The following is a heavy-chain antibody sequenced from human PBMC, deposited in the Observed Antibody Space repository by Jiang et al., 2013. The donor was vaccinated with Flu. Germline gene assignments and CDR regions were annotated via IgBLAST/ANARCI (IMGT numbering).Heavy chain of an antibody. V-gene: IGHV4-4*08. Sequence: SGPGLVKPSETLSLTCAVSGGSMSGYYWTWMRQPPGKGLEWIGYIFSSGSTYYNPSLKSRVTISVDTSKNQFSLKLSSVTAADTAVYYCARLLVDSSGYYCLDWGQGTLVTVSS. D-gene: IGHD3-22*01. CDR3: ARLLVDSSGYYCLD. J-gene: IGHJ4*02. CDR2: IFSSGST. CDR1: GGSMSGYY.